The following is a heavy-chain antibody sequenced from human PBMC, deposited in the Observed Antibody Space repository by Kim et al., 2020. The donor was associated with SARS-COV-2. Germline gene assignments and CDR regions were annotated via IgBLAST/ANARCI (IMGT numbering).Heavy chain of an antibody. CDR2: IYHSGST. CDR3: ARTYSGYDWGDYFDY. CDR1: GGSISSSNW. J-gene: IGHJ4*02. V-gene: IGHV4-4*02. Sequence: SETLSLTCAVSGGSISSSNWWSWVRQPPGKGLEWIGEIYHSGSTNYNPSLKSRVTISVDKSKNQFSLKLSSVTAADTAVYYCARTYSGYDWGDYFDYWGQGTLVTVSS. D-gene: IGHD5-12*01.